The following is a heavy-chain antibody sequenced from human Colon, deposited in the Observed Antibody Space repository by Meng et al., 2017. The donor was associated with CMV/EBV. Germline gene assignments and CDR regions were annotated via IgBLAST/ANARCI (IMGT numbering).Heavy chain of an antibody. CDR2: MNPYTGST. D-gene: IGHD3-10*01. CDR3: ARGTRGGPELLDY. Sequence: ASVKVSCKASGYTFTSYDIIWVRQAAGQGLEWLGWMNPYTGSTDYTQKLQGRVTVTTDNSKSTAYMDLTGLRSEDTAVYFCARGTRGGPELLDYWGQGTLVTVSS. V-gene: IGHV1-8*01. CDR1: GYTFTSYD. J-gene: IGHJ4*02.